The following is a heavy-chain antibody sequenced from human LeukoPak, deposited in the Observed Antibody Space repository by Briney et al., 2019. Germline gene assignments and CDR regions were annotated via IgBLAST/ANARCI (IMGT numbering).Heavy chain of an antibody. CDR3: AKDSNSEGSGYYGY. CDR2: ISWKSGSI. J-gene: IGHJ4*02. Sequence: GGSLRLSCAASGFTFDDYAMHWVRHAPGKGLEWVSGISWKSGSIGYADSVKGRFTISRDNAKNSLYLQMNSLRAEDTALYYCAKDSNSEGSGYYGYWGQGTLVTVSS. V-gene: IGHV3-9*01. CDR1: GFTFDDYA. D-gene: IGHD3-22*01.